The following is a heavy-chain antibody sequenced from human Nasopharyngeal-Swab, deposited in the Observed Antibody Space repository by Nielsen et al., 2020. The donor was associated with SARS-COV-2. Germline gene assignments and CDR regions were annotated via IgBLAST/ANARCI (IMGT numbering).Heavy chain of an antibody. V-gene: IGHV4-34*01. CDR2: INHSGST. CDR3: ARGRGGWLGVNWFDP. Sequence: WIRQPPGKGLEWIGEINHSGSTNYHPSLKSRLTISVDTSKNQFSLKLSSVTAADTAVYYCARGRGGWLGVNWFDPWGQGTLVTVSS. D-gene: IGHD3-10*01. J-gene: IGHJ5*02.